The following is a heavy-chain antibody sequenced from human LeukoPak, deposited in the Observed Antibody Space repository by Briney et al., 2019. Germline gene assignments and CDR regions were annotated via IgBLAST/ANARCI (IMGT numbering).Heavy chain of an antibody. Sequence: SETLSLTCAVYGGSFSGYYWSWIRQPPGKGLEWIGEINHSGSTNYNPSLKSRVTISVDTSKNQFSLKLSSVTAADTAVYYCARENKNGMDVWGQGTTVTVSS. J-gene: IGHJ6*02. CDR3: ARENKNGMDV. V-gene: IGHV4-34*01. CDR2: INHSGST. CDR1: GGSFSGYY.